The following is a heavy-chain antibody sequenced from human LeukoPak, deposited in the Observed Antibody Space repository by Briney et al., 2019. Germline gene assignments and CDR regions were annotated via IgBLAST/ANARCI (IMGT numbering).Heavy chain of an antibody. D-gene: IGHD3-22*01. CDR3: ARIGPSRPFDI. CDR2: IYTSGST. CDR1: GGSISSYY. V-gene: IGHV4-4*07. J-gene: IGHJ3*02. Sequence: PSETLSLTCTVSGGSISSYYWSWIRQPAGKGLEWIGRIYTSGSTNYNPSLTSRVTMSVDTSKNQFSLKLSSVTAAHTARYYCARIGPSRPFDIWGGRPMLTLSS.